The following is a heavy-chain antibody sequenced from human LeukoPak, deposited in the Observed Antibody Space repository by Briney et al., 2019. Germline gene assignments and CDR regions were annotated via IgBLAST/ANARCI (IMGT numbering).Heavy chain of an antibody. CDR1: GGSISSYY. V-gene: IGHV4-59*01. J-gene: IGHJ6*03. Sequence: SETLSLTCTVSGGSISSYYWSWIRQPPGKGLEWIGYIYYSGSTNYNPSLKSRVTISVDTSKNQFSLKLGSVTAADTAVYYCARDGSAYYYYYMDVWGKGTTVTVSS. D-gene: IGHD2-15*01. CDR3: ARDGSAYYYYYMDV. CDR2: IYYSGST.